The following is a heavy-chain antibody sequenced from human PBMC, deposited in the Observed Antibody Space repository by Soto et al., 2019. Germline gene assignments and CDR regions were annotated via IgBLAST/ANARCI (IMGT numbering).Heavy chain of an antibody. CDR2: FYYSGIT. CDR3: ASGPSFTIFGVVRWFDP. CDR1: GGSIGTYY. Sequence: SETLSLTCTVSGGSIGTYYWSWIRQPPGKGLEWIGDFYYSGITNYNPSLKSRVTISLITSNNQFSLKLTSVTAADTAVYYCASGPSFTIFGVVRWFDPWGQGTLVTVSS. V-gene: IGHV4-59*01. D-gene: IGHD3-3*01. J-gene: IGHJ5*02.